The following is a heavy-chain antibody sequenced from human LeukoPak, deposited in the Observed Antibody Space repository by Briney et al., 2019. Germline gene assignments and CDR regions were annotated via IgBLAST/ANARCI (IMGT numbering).Heavy chain of an antibody. CDR1: GYTFTSYY. D-gene: IGHD6-19*01. CDR3: ATEQLLAVAGTCDAFDI. J-gene: IGHJ3*02. Sequence: ASVKVSCKASGYTFTSYYMHWVRQPAGQGLEWMGIINHRGGSTSYAHKFQGRVTMTRDTSTSTVYMELSSLRSEDTAVYYCATEQLLAVAGTCDAFDIWGQGTMVTVSS. V-gene: IGHV1-46*01. CDR2: INHRGGST.